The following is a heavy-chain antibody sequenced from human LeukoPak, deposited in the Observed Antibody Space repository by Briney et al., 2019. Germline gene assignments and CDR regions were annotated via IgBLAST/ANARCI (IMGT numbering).Heavy chain of an antibody. D-gene: IGHD6-19*01. CDR3: AREDEEGDRSSSGWSLSDAFDI. CDR2: ISGGGGSR. Sequence: GGSLRLSCAASGFTFMSFAMNWARQAPGKGLEWVSGISGGGGSRYYADSVKGRFTMSRDNSKNTLYLHMNSLRAEDTAVYYCAREDEEGDRSSSGWSLSDAFDIWGQGTMVTVSS. CDR1: GFTFMSFA. J-gene: IGHJ3*02. V-gene: IGHV3-23*01.